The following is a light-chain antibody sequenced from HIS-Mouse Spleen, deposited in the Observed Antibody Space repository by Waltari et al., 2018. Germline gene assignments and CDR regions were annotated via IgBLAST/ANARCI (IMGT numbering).Light chain of an antibody. J-gene: IGKJ1*01. CDR1: QSVLYSSNNKNY. CDR3: QQYYSTPWT. CDR2: WAS. V-gene: IGKV4-1*01. Sequence: DIVITQSPDSLAASLGERATINCKPSQSVLYSSNNKNYLAWYQQKPGQPPKLLIYWASTRESGVPDRFSCSGSGTDFTLTISSLQAEDVAVYYCQQYYSTPWTFGQGTKVEIK.